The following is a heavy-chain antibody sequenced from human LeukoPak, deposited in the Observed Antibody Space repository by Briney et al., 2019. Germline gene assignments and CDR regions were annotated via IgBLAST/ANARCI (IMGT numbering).Heavy chain of an antibody. D-gene: IGHD6-13*01. CDR2: MRVDGTDK. J-gene: IGHJ5*02. CDR1: GFTFTNDF. Sequence: PGGSLRLSCTASGFTFTNDFMTWVRQAPGKGLEWVANMRVDGTDKHYADSVKGRFTISRDNSKNTLYLQMNSLRAEDTAVYYCAKGSSRTWNWFDPWGQGTLVTVSS. V-gene: IGHV3-7*01. CDR3: AKGSSRTWNWFDP.